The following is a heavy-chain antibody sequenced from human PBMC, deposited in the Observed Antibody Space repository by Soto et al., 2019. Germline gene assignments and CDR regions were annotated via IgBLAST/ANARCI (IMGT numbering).Heavy chain of an antibody. CDR3: ARNLGTGTTTYYFDY. V-gene: IGHV4-39*01. CDR2: IYYSGST. J-gene: IGHJ4*02. Sequence: QLQLQESGPGLVKPSETLSLTCTVSGGSISSSSYYWGWIRQPPGKGLEWIGSIYYSGSTYYNPSLKSRVTISVDTSKNQFSLKLSSVTAADTAVYYCARNLGTGTTTYYFDYWGQGTLVTVSS. CDR1: GGSISSSSYY. D-gene: IGHD1-7*01.